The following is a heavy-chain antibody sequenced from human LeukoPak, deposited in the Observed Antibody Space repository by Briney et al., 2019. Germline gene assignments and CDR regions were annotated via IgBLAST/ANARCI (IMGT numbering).Heavy chain of an antibody. D-gene: IGHD3-10*01. CDR2: INHSGST. V-gene: IGHV4-34*01. CDR3: ARDYGSGSYYHNWFDP. CDR1: GFTFSSYW. J-gene: IGHJ5*02. Sequence: GSLRLSCAASGFTFSSYWMSWVRQAPGKGLEWIGEINHSGSTNYNPSLKSRVTISVDTSKNQFSLKLSSVTAADTAVYYCARDYGSGSYYHNWFDPWGQGTLVTVSS.